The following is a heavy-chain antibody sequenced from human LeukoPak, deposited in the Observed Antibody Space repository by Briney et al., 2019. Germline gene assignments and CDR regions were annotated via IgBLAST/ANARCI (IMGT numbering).Heavy chain of an antibody. Sequence: GGSLRLSCAASGFTFSSYGMHWVRQAPGKGLEWVAVIWYDGSNKYYADSVKGRFTISRDNSKNTLYLQMNSLRAEDTAVYYCARVPYCGGDCIFDYGMDVWGQGTTVTVSS. J-gene: IGHJ6*02. CDR1: GFTFSSYG. CDR3: ARVPYCGGDCIFDYGMDV. CDR2: IWYDGSNK. V-gene: IGHV3-33*01. D-gene: IGHD2-21*02.